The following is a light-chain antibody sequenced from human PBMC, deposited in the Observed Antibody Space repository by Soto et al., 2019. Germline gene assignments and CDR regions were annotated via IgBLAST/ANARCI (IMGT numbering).Light chain of an antibody. CDR2: EVN. CDR3: SSYVASNNLRV. Sequence: QSVLNQPPSASGSPGPSVTLSCTGTSSDVGTYKYVSWYQQHPGKAPKLILYEVNERPSGVPDRFSGSKSGNTASLTVSGLQAEDEADYYCSSYVASNNLRVFGTGTKLTVL. J-gene: IGLJ1*01. V-gene: IGLV2-8*01. CDR1: SSDVGTYKY.